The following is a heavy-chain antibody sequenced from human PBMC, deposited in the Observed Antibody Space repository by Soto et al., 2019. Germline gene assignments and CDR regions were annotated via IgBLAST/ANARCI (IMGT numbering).Heavy chain of an antibody. D-gene: IGHD5-18*01. J-gene: IGHJ4*02. V-gene: IGHV4-39*01. CDR2: IYYSGST. Sequence: QLQLQESGPGLVKPSETLSLTCTVSGGSISSSSYYWGWIRQPPGKGLEWIGSIYYSGSTYYNPSLKIRLTLSVDTSKNQFSLKLSSVTAADTAVYYCARLLTYNPSPTAMVDYWGQGTLVTVSS. CDR3: ARLLTYNPSPTAMVDY. CDR1: GGSISSSSYY.